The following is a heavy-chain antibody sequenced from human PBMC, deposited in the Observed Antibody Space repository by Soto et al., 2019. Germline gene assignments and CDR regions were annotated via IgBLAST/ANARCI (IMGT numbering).Heavy chain of an antibody. Sequence: LETLSLTCTVSGGSISSYYWSWIRQPPGKGLEWIGYIYYSGSTNYNPSLKSRVTISVDTSKNQFSLKLSSVTAADTAVYYCARHVRVVVVPAATYYYYYMDVWGKGTTVTVSS. J-gene: IGHJ6*03. D-gene: IGHD2-2*01. V-gene: IGHV4-59*08. CDR3: ARHVRVVVVPAATYYYYYMDV. CDR1: GGSISSYY. CDR2: IYYSGST.